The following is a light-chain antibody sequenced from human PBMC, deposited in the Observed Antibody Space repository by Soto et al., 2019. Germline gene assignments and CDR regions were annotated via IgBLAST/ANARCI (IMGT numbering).Light chain of an antibody. CDR3: TSYVGNDIWV. J-gene: IGLJ3*02. Sequence: QSALTQSPSASGSPGQSVNISCTGTSSDVGAYKYVSWYQQYPGKSPKLKIDEVTQRPSGVPDRVSGSKSGNTASLTVSGLQAEDEADYYCTSYVGNDIWVFGGGTKVTVL. V-gene: IGLV2-8*01. CDR1: SSDVGAYKY. CDR2: EVT.